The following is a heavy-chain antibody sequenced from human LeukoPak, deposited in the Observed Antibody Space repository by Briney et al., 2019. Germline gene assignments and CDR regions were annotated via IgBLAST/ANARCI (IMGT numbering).Heavy chain of an antibody. J-gene: IGHJ3*02. Sequence: PSETLSLTCAVYGGSFSGYYWSWIRQPPGKGLEWIGEINHSGSTNYNPSLKSRVTISVDTSKNQFSLKLSSVTAADTAVYYCPRASGSYLGAFDIWGQGTMVTVSS. D-gene: IGHD1-26*01. CDR1: GGSFSGYY. CDR2: INHSGST. V-gene: IGHV4-34*01. CDR3: PRASGSYLGAFDI.